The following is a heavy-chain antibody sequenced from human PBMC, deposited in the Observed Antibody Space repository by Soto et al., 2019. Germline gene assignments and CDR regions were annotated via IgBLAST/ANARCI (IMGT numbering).Heavy chain of an antibody. J-gene: IGHJ6*02. CDR1: GFTFSSYE. CDR3: AREPRGYSYGETNYYYYYGMDV. V-gene: IGHV3-48*03. CDR2: ISSSGSTI. Sequence: EVQLVESGGGLVQPGGSLRLSCAASGFTFSSYEMNWVRQAPGKGLEWVSYISSSGSTIYYADSVKGRFTISRDNAKNSLYLQMNSLRAEDTAVYYCAREPRGYSYGETNYYYYYGMDVWGQGTTVTVSS. D-gene: IGHD5-18*01.